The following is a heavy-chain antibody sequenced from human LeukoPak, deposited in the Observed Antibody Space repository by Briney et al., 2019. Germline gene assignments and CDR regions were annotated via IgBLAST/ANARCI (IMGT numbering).Heavy chain of an antibody. CDR1: GGSFSGYY. CDR2: INHSGST. CDR3: ARGYGDYVSAPLFYDY. V-gene: IGHV4-34*01. J-gene: IGHJ4*02. D-gene: IGHD4-17*01. Sequence: SETLSLTCAVYGGSFSGYYWGWIRQPPGKGLEWIGEINHSGSTNYNPSLKSRVTISVDTSKNQFSLKLSSVTAADTAVYYCARGYGDYVSAPLFYDYWGQGTLVTVSS.